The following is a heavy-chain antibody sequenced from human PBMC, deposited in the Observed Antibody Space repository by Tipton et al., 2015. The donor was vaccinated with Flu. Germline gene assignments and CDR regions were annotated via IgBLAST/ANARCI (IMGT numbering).Heavy chain of an antibody. J-gene: IGHJ4*02. CDR3: AKERNEGGNSSNY. V-gene: IGHV3-23*01. CDR1: GFIFRNYA. CDR2: ISPDGDRT. Sequence: GSLRLSCAASGFIFRNYAMSWVRQAPGKGLEWVSAISPDGDRTYYADSVKGRITISRDNSKNMLYLQVNGLRAEDTAVYYCAKERNEGGNSSNYWGQGTLVTVSS. D-gene: IGHD6-6*01.